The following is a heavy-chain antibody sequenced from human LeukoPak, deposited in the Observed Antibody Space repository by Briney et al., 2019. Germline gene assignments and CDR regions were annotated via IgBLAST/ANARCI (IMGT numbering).Heavy chain of an antibody. CDR3: ARGITAMASCYYYYYMDV. CDR2: INPNSGGT. V-gene: IGHV1-2*02. J-gene: IGHJ6*03. CDR1: GYTFTGYY. Sequence: ASVKVSCKASGYTFTGYYMHWVRQAPGQGLEWMGWINPNSGGTNYAQKFQGRVTMTRDTSISTAYMELSRLRSDDTAVYYCARGITAMASCYYYYYMDVWGKGTTVTVSS. D-gene: IGHD5-18*01.